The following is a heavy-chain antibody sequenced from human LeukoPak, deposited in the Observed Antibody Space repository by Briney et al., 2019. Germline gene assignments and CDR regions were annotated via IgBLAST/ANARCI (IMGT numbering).Heavy chain of an antibody. V-gene: IGHV3-48*04. CDR2: ISFSVNTK. CDR1: GFTFSDYS. Sequence: GGSLRLSCAASGFTFSDYSMNWVRQAPGKGLEWVSYISFSVNTKYYGDSVKGRFTISRDNAKNTLYLHMDSLRAEDTAVYYCARGAYSSGWAYFDHWGQGTLVTVSS. D-gene: IGHD6-19*01. J-gene: IGHJ4*02. CDR3: ARGAYSSGWAYFDH.